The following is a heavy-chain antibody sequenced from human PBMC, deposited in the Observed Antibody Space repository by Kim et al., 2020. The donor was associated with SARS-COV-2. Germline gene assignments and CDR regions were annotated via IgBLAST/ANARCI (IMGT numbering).Heavy chain of an antibody. Sequence: SQTLSLTCAISGDSVSSNSAAWNWIRQSPSRGLEWLGRTYYRSKWYNDYAVSVKSRITINPDTSKNQFSLQLNSVTPEDTAVYYCAAEGQWLVQGRSFYYYYYGMDVWGQGTTVTVSS. CDR2: TYYRSKWYN. V-gene: IGHV6-1*01. CDR1: GDSVSSNSAA. D-gene: IGHD6-19*01. J-gene: IGHJ6*02. CDR3: AAEGQWLVQGRSFYYYYYGMDV.